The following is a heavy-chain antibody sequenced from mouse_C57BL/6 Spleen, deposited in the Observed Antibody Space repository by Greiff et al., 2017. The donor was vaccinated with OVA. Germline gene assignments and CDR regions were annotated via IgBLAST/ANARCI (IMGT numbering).Heavy chain of an antibody. J-gene: IGHJ1*03. D-gene: IGHD2-4*01. CDR1: GFTFTSYW. Sequence: QVQLQQPGAELVKPGASVKVSCKASGFTFTSYWMHWVKQRPGQGLEWIGRIHPSDSDTNYNQKFKGKATLTVDKSSSTAYMQLSSLTSEDSAVYDCAMGLIYYEYDGYFDVWGTGTTVTVSS. CDR3: AMGLIYYEYDGYFDV. V-gene: IGHV1-74*01. CDR2: IHPSDSDT.